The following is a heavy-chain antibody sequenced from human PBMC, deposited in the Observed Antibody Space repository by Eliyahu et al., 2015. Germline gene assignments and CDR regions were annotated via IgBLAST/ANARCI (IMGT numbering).Heavy chain of an antibody. J-gene: IGHJ3*02. CDR2: IYYSGST. CDR1: GXSVSSGXYY. V-gene: IGHV4-61*01. D-gene: IGHD3-22*01. CDR3: AREPYYYDSSGLDAFDI. Sequence: QVXLQESGPGLVKPSETLSLTCTVSGXSVSSGXYYWSWIRQPPGKGLEWIGYIYYSGSTNYNPSLKSRVTISVDTSKNQFSLKLSSVTAADTAVYYCAREPYYYDSSGLDAFDIWGQGTMVTVSS.